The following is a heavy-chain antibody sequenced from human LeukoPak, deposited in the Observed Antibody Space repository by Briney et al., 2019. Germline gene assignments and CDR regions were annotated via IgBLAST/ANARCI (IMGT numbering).Heavy chain of an antibody. D-gene: IGHD3-9*01. Sequence: SETLSLTCTVSGGSTSSYYWSWIRQPPGKGLEWIGYIYYSGSTNYNPSLKSRVTISVDTSKNQFSLKLSSVTAADTAVYYCARDKRGYDILTGYYSQGWFDPWGQGTLVTVSS. CDR2: IYYSGST. CDR3: ARDKRGYDILTGYYSQGWFDP. CDR1: GGSTSSYY. J-gene: IGHJ5*02. V-gene: IGHV4-59*01.